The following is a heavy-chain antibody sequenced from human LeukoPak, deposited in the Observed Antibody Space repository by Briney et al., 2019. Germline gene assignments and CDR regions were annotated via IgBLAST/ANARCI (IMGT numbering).Heavy chain of an antibody. D-gene: IGHD3-3*01. CDR2: ISGSGGST. Sequence: GGSLRLPCAASGFTFSNYAMNWVRQAPGKGLEWVSAISGSGGSTYYADSVKGRFTISRDNSKNTLYVQMNSLRAEDTAVYYCAKLVPSDDFWSGYLGWFDPWGQGTLVTVSS. CDR3: AKLVPSDDFWSGYLGWFDP. J-gene: IGHJ5*02. V-gene: IGHV3-23*01. CDR1: GFTFSNYA.